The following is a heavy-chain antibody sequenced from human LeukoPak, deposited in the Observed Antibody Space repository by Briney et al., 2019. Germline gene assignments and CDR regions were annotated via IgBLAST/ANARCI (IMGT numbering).Heavy chain of an antibody. Sequence: GGSLRLSCAASGFTFSSYAMHWVRQAPGKGLEWVAVISYDGSNKYYADSVKGRFTISRDNSKNTLYLQMNSLRAEDTAVYYCAREGVVAAFNWFDPWGQGTLVTVSS. D-gene: IGHD2-15*01. V-gene: IGHV3-30-3*01. CDR1: GFTFSSYA. CDR2: ISYDGSNK. J-gene: IGHJ5*02. CDR3: AREGVVAAFNWFDP.